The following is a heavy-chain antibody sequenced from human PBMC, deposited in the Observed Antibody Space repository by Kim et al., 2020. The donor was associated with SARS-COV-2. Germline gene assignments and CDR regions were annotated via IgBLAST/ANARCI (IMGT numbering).Heavy chain of an antibody. Sequence: SETLSLTCTISGGSVSGFYWSWIRQPPGKGLEWIGYIYYSGSTNSNPSLKSRVTISVDTAKNQFSLKMSSVTAADTAVYYCARVGSSGRLRYFDSWGQGTLVTVSS. CDR1: GGSVSGFY. D-gene: IGHD3-22*01. V-gene: IGHV4-59*02. CDR3: ARVGSSGRLRYFDS. J-gene: IGHJ4*02. CDR2: IYYSGST.